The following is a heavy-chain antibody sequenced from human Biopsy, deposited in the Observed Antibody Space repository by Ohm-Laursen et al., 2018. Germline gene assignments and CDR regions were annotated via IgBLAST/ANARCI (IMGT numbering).Heavy chain of an antibody. CDR3: AKEETAYSSTSLDY. J-gene: IGHJ4*02. D-gene: IGHD6-13*01. Sequence: SLRLSCTASGFTFTSYGMHWVRQAPGKGLEWVAVISYDGSGEYYADSLQGRFTISRDNPKNTVDLQMNSLRAEDTAVYYCAKEETAYSSTSLDYWGQGTLVTVSS. V-gene: IGHV3-30*18. CDR1: GFTFTSYG. CDR2: ISYDGSGE.